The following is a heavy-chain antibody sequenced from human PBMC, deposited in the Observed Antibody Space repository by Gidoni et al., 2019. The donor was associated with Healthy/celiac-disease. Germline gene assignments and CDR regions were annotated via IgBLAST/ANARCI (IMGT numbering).Heavy chain of an antibody. CDR3: ARSPGIAAAGTTYFDY. J-gene: IGHJ4*02. D-gene: IGHD6-13*01. CDR2: IDWDDDK. CDR1: GFSRSTSGMR. V-gene: IGHV2-70*04. Sequence: QVTLKESGPALVKPTQTLTLTFPFSGFSRSTSGMRVSWIRQPPGKALEWLARIDWDDDKFYSTSLKTRLTISKDTSKNQVVLTMTNMDPVDTATYYCARSPGIAAAGTTYFDYWGQGTLVTVSS.